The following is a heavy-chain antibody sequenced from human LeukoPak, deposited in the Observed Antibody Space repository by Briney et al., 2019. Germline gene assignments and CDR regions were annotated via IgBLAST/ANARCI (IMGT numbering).Heavy chain of an antibody. CDR3: ARVKGYGDYNYYCMDV. V-gene: IGHV4-59*13. Sequence: SETLSLTCTVSGGSISSYYWSWIRQPPGKGLEWIGDIYYSGSTNYNPSLKSRVTISVDTSKNQFSLKLSSVTAADTAVYYCARVKGYGDYNYYCMDVWGKGTTVTISS. J-gene: IGHJ6*03. D-gene: IGHD4-17*01. CDR1: GGSISSYY. CDR2: IYYSGST.